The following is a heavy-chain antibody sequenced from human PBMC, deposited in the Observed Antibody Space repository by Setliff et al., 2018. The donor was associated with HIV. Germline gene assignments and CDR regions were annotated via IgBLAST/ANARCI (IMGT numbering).Heavy chain of an antibody. CDR2: VSPYNGDT. CDR1: GYPFTSYG. V-gene: IGHV1-18*01. CDR3: ARAYSNKDWFDP. D-gene: IGHD5-12*01. J-gene: IGHJ5*02. Sequence: ASVKVSCKASGYPFTSYGISWLRQARGQGLEWMGRVSPYNGDTNYAQKLQGRVTMTTDSFTNTAYMELRSLKSDDTAVYYCARAYSNKDWFDPWGQGTLVTVSS.